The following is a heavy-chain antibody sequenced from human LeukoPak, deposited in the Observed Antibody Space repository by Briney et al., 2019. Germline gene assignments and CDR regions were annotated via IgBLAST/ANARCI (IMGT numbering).Heavy chain of an antibody. CDR3: AKDMGYYNDSSGFDY. Sequence: GGSLRLSCAASGLTFDDYAMHWVRQAPGKGLEWVSLISWDGGSTYYADSVKGRFTISRDNSKNSLYLQMNSLRAEDTALYYFAKDMGYYNDSSGFDYWGQGTLVTVSS. V-gene: IGHV3-43D*03. J-gene: IGHJ4*02. CDR2: ISWDGGST. CDR1: GLTFDDYA. D-gene: IGHD3-22*01.